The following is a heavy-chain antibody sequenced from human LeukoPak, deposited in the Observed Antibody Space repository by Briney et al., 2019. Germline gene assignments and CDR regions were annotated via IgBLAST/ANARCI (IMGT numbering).Heavy chain of an antibody. D-gene: IGHD2-15*01. CDR3: ARQDIVVAGGYYGMDV. V-gene: IGHV4-39*01. CDR1: GGSISSSSYS. Sequence: SETLSLTCTVSGGSISSSSYSWGWIRQPPGKGLEWIGSIYYSGSTYYNPSLKSRVTISVDTSKNQFSLKLSSVTAADTAVYYCARQDIVVAGGYYGMDVWGQGTTVTVSS. CDR2: IYYSGST. J-gene: IGHJ6*02.